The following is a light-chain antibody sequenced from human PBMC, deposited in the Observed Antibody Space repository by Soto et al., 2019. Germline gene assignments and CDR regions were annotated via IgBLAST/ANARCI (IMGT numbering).Light chain of an antibody. V-gene: IGLV2-14*01. J-gene: IGLJ2*01. CDR2: EVS. CDR1: SSDVGGYNY. Sequence: QSVLTQPASVSGSPGQSITISCTGTSSDVGGYNYVSWYQQHPGKAPKLMIYEVSNWPSGVSNRFSGSKSGNTASLTISGLQAEDEADYYCSSYTSGSTLVFGGGTKVTVL. CDR3: SSYTSGSTLV.